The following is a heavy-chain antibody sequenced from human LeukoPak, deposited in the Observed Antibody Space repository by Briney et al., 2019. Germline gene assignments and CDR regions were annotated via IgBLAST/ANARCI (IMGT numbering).Heavy chain of an antibody. CDR2: SNPSGDST. V-gene: IGHV1-46*01. CDR3: ATRLRFLDPYYFDY. D-gene: IGHD3-3*01. CDR1: GYTFTNYY. J-gene: IGHJ4*02. Sequence: ASVKVSCKASGYTFTNYYIHWVRQAPGHGLEWLGISNPSGDSTIYAQKFQGRVTMTEDTSTDTAYMELSSLRSEDTAVYYCATRLRFLDPYYFDYWGQGTLVTVSS.